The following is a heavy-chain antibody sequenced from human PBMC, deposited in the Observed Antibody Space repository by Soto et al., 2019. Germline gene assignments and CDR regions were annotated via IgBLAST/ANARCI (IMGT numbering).Heavy chain of an antibody. CDR2: TYYRCKWYN. CDR1: GESVSSNSAA. J-gene: IGHJ6*02. Sequence: QTLSLTCAISGESVSSNSAAWKCIRQSPSRGLEWLGRTYYRCKWYNDYAVSVKRRITIKPDTSKNQFSLQQNSVTPEDTAVYYCARDGSGWSTYCYYYGIDVWGQGTTVTVSS. D-gene: IGHD6-19*01. CDR3: ARDGSGWSTYCYYYGIDV. V-gene: IGHV6-1*01.